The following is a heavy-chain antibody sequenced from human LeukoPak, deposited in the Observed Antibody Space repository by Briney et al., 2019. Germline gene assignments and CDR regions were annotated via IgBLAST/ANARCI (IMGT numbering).Heavy chain of an antibody. CDR3: AKDQGFDP. CDR2: ISGSGDST. CDR1: GFTFSSYV. Sequence: PGGSLRLSCAASGFTFSSYVMSWVRQAPGKGLEWVSSISGSGDSTYYADSVKGRFTISRDNSKSTLYLQMNSLRAEDTAVYYCAKDQGFDPWGQGTLVTVSS. V-gene: IGHV3-23*01. J-gene: IGHJ5*02.